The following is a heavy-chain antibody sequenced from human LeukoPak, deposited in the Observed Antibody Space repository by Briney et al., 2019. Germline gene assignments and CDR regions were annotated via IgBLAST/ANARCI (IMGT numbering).Heavy chain of an antibody. J-gene: IGHJ4*02. D-gene: IGHD3-10*01. V-gene: IGHV4-34*01. CDR3: ATTNVLLWFGELSKTAYFDY. CDR1: GGSFSGYY. Sequence: SETLSLTCTVYGGSFSGYYWSWIRQPPGKGLEWIGEINHSGSTNYNPSLKSRVTISVDTSKNQFSLKLGSVTAADTAVYYCATTNVLLWFGELSKTAYFDYWGQGTLVTVSS. CDR2: INHSGST.